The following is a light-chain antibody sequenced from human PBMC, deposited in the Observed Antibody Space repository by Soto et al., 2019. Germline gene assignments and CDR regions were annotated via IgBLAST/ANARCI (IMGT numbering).Light chain of an antibody. CDR2: DVS. CDR1: SSDVGGYNY. Sequence: QSALTQPASVSGSPGQSITISCTGTSSDVGGYNYVSWYQQHPGKAPKLMIYDVSNRPSGVSNRFSGSKSGNTASLTISGLQAEDEADDYCCSYTSSSTRLYVFGTGTKVTVL. V-gene: IGLV2-14*01. J-gene: IGLJ1*01. CDR3: CSYTSSSTRLYV.